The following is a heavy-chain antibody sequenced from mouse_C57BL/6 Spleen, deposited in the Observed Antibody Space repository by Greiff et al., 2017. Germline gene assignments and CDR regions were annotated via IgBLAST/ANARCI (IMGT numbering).Heavy chain of an antibody. D-gene: IGHD2-3*01. CDR2: IHPNSGST. Sequence: VQLQQPGAELVKPGASVKLSCKASGYTFTSYWMHWVKQRPGQGLEWIGMIHPNSGSTNYNEKFKSKATLTVDKSSSPAYMQLSSRTSEDSAVYDCARKGGLLGWYFDVWGTGTTGTVSS. V-gene: IGHV1-64*01. CDR1: GYTFTSYW. J-gene: IGHJ1*03. CDR3: ARKGGLLGWYFDV.